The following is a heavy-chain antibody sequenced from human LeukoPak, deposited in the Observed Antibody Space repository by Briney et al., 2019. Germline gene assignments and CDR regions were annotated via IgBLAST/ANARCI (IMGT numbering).Heavy chain of an antibody. CDR1: GFTFSSYG. CDR3: ARGLLLWFGEINL. Sequence: PGGSLRLSCAASGFTFSSYGMHWVRQAPGKGLEWVAFIRYDGSNKYYADSVKGRFTISRDNSKNTLYLQMNSLRAEDTAVYYCARGLLLWFGEINLWGQGTLVTVSS. V-gene: IGHV3-30*02. D-gene: IGHD3-10*01. CDR2: IRYDGSNK. J-gene: IGHJ4*02.